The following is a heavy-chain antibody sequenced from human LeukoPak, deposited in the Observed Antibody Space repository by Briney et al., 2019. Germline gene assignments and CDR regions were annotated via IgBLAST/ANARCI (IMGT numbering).Heavy chain of an antibody. CDR1: ASAFSNYW. D-gene: IGHD1-26*01. J-gene: IGHJ3*02. CDR2: INPDGSRT. V-gene: IGHV3-74*01. Sequence: GGSLRLSCAASASAFSNYWMHWVRQAPGKGLVWVSRINPDGSRTNYADSVAGRFTISRDNAKNTLYLQMNSLRVEDTAVYYCSWDHTGKEDIWGQGTMVTVSS. CDR3: SWDHTGKEDI.